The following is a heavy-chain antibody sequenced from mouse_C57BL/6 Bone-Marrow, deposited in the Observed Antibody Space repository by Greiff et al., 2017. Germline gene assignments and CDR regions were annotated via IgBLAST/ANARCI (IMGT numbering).Heavy chain of an antibody. J-gene: IGHJ1*03. CDR1: GYTFTSYW. D-gene: IGHD1-1*01. CDR2: IDPSDSYT. Sequence: VQLQQPGAELVMPGASVKLSCKASGYTFTSYWMHWVKQRPGQGLEWIGEIDPSDSYTNYNQKFKGKSTLTVDKSSSTAYMQLSSLTSEDSAVYYGARGYYYGSSWNWYFDVWGTGTTVTVSA. V-gene: IGHV1-69*01. CDR3: ARGYYYGSSWNWYFDV.